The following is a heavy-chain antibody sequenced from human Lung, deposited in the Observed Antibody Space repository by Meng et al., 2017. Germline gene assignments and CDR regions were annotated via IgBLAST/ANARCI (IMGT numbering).Heavy chain of an antibody. CDR2: IDPNKDHT. J-gene: IGHJ4*02. Sequence: QAQLWQSGPGGKMPGAAVKLCCKPSGYTSAAYWIHWLRQAPGQGLEWMGRIDPNKDHTQYAQNFQGRVTMTSDTSISTVYMELNGLRSDDTAVYYCARDEDISAAGKLFGDYWGQGTLVTVSS. CDR3: ARDEDISAAGKLFGDY. V-gene: IGHV1-2*06. D-gene: IGHD6-13*01. CDR1: GYTSAAYW.